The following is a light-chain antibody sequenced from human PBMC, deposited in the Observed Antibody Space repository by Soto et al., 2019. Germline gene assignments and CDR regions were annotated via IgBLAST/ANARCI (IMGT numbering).Light chain of an antibody. CDR3: QQYGSSPPYT. CDR2: GSS. V-gene: IGKV3-20*01. CDR1: QSVSNNY. J-gene: IGKJ2*01. Sequence: EVVLTQSPGTLSLSPGERATLSCRASQSVSNNYLAWYQQKPGQSPKLLIFGSSDRATGIPDRFSGSGSGTDCTIIISSLEAEDFAVYSCQQYGSSPPYTFGQGTKLEIK.